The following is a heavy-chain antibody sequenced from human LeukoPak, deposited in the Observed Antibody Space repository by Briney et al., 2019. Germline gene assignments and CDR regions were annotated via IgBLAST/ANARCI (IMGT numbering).Heavy chain of an antibody. D-gene: IGHD3-3*01. Sequence: GGSLRLSCAASRFTFSDYSMNWVRQAPGKGLEWVSSISSSSNYIYYADSVRGRFTISRDNAKNSLYLQMNSLRAEDTAVYYCARDLHDFWSGFIDRWFDPWGQGTLVTVSS. CDR3: ARDLHDFWSGFIDRWFDP. J-gene: IGHJ5*02. CDR2: ISSSSNYI. CDR1: RFTFSDYS. V-gene: IGHV3-21*01.